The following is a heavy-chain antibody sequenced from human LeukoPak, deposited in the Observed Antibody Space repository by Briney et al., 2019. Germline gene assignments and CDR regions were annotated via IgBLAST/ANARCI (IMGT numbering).Heavy chain of an antibody. D-gene: IGHD6-6*01. J-gene: IGHJ6*02. V-gene: IGHV4-59*01. CDR2: IYYSGST. Sequence: SETLSLICTVCGGFISSYYWSWIRQPPGKGLEWIGYIYYSGSTNYNPSLKSRVTISVDTSKNQVSLKLRYVNAADTAVYYCARESTSIAARPDKNYYYHGMDVWGQGTTVTVSS. CDR1: GGFISSYY. CDR3: ARESTSIAARPDKNYYYHGMDV.